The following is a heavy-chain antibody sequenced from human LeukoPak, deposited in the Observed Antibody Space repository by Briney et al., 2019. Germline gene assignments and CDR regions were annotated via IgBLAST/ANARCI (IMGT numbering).Heavy chain of an antibody. D-gene: IGHD3-22*01. J-gene: IGHJ4*02. CDR2: INSRGSTT. CDR1: GFTFSSYE. V-gene: IGHV3-48*03. Sequence: PGGSLRLSCAASGFTFSSYEMNWVRQAQGKGLEWVSYINSRGSTTYYEDSVKGRFTISRDNAKNSLFLQMNSLRDEDTAVYYCAREDDYDSSGYPDWGQGTLVTVSS. CDR3: AREDDYDSSGYPD.